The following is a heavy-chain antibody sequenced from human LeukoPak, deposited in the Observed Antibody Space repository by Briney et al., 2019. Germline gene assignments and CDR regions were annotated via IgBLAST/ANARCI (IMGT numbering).Heavy chain of an antibody. Sequence: GGSLRRSCSASGVTFSSHAMHWVRQAPGKGLEYVSGISDSGGSTFYADSVKGRFTISRDNSKNTLYLQMSSLRGEDTAVYYCYISGWTEDIDNWGQGTLVTVSS. V-gene: IGHV3-64D*06. J-gene: IGHJ4*02. CDR2: ISDSGGST. D-gene: IGHD6-19*01. CDR1: GVTFSSHA. CDR3: YISGWTEDIDN.